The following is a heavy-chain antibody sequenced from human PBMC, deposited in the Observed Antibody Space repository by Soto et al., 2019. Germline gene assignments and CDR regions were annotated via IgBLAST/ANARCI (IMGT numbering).Heavy chain of an antibody. CDR2: IYYSGST. CDR3: ARDVAYGGKVLYYYGMDV. V-gene: IGHV4-39*01. J-gene: IGHJ6*02. Sequence: SETLSLTCTVSGGSISSSSYYWGWIRQPPGKGLEWIGSIYYSGSTYYNPSLKSRVTISVDTSKNQFSLKLSSVTAADTAVYYCARDVAYGGKVLYYYGMDVWGQGTTVTVSS. CDR1: GGSISSSSYY. D-gene: IGHD4-17*01.